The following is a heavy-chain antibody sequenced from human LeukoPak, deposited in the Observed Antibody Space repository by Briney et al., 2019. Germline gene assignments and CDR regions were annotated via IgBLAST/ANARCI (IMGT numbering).Heavy chain of an antibody. CDR3: AKVLLSGSGWYGYYFDY. Sequence: GGSLRLSCAASGFTFSSYSMNWVRQAPGKGLEWVAFIRYDGSNKYYADSVKGRFTISRDNSKNTLYLQMNSLRAEDTAVYYCAKVLLSGSGWYGYYFDYWGQGTLVTVSS. CDR1: GFTFSSYS. CDR2: IRYDGSNK. V-gene: IGHV3-30*02. J-gene: IGHJ4*02. D-gene: IGHD6-19*01.